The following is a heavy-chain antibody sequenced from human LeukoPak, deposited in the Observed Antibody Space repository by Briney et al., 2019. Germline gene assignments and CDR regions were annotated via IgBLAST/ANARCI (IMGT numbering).Heavy chain of an antibody. CDR2: IYYSGST. CDR3: ARHEQWLVRGPDY. D-gene: IGHD6-19*01. CDR1: GGSISSSSYY. J-gene: IGHJ4*02. V-gene: IGHV4-39*01. Sequence: PSETLSLTCTVSGGSISSSSYYWGWIRQPPGKGLEWTGSIYYSGSTYYNPSLKSRVTISVDTSKNQFSLKLSSVTAADTAVYYCARHEQWLVRGPDYWGQGTLVTVSS.